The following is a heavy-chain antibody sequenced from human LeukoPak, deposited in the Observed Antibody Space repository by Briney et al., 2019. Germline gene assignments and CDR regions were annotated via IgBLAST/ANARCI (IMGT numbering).Heavy chain of an antibody. J-gene: IGHJ2*01. CDR1: GGSISSYY. Sequence: SETLSLTCTVSGGSISSYYWSWIRQPAGKGLEWIGRIYTSGSTNYNPSLKSRVTMSVDTSKNQFSLKLSSVTAADTAVYYCARTTITGPHWYFDLWGRGTLVTVSS. V-gene: IGHV4-4*07. CDR2: IYTSGST. D-gene: IGHD1-20*01. CDR3: ARTTITGPHWYFDL.